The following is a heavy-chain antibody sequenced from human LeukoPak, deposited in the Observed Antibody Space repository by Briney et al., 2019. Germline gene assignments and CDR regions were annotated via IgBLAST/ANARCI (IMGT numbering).Heavy chain of an antibody. CDR1: GYSITTGHY. CDR3: ARDQRGVGATTYAFDI. D-gene: IGHD1-26*01. J-gene: IGHJ3*02. V-gene: IGHV4-38-2*02. CDR2: IFLGETT. Sequence: SETLSLTCTVSGYSITTGHYWGWIRQPPGQGLEWIASIFLGETTYYKPSLKSRLSISVDTSKNQFSLKLTSVTAADTAVYYCARDQRGVGATTYAFDIWGQGTMVTVSS.